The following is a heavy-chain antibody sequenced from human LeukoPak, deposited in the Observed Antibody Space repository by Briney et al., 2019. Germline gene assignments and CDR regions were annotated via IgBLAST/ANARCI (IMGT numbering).Heavy chain of an antibody. J-gene: IGHJ4*02. CDR2: INRDGSQK. CDR3: ARKRPNYFDY. V-gene: IGHV3-7*01. Sequence: PGGSLRLSCAASGFTFSNYWMAWVRQAPGKGPEWVANINRDGSQKYYVDSVKGRFTISRDNAENSLYLQMNSLRAEGTALYYCARKRPNYFDYWGQGTLVTVSS. CDR1: GFTFSNYW.